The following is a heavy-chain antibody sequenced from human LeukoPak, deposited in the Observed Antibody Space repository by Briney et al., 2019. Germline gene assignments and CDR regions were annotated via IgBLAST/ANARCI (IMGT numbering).Heavy chain of an antibody. D-gene: IGHD6-19*01. CDR3: ARGGSGWEPFDY. V-gene: IGHV1-69*04. J-gene: IGHJ4*02. Sequence: SVKVSCKASGGTFSSYAISWVRQAPGQGLEWMGRIIPILGIANYAQKFQGRVTITADKSTSTAYMELSSLRSEDTAVYYCARGGSGWEPFDYWGQGTLVTVSS. CDR2: IIPILGIA. CDR1: GGTFSSYA.